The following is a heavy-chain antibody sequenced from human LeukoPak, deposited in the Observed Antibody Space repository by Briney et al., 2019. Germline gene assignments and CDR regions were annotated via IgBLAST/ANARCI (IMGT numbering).Heavy chain of an antibody. D-gene: IGHD3-3*01. CDR3: ARDTIHYDFSNYYYYYMDV. Sequence: GSSVKVSCKASGGTFSSYAISWVRQAPGQGLEWMGGIIPIFGTANYAQKFQGRVTITTDESTSTAYMELSSLRSEDTAVYYCARDTIHYDFSNYYYYYMDVWGKGTTVTVSS. V-gene: IGHV1-69*05. CDR2: IIPIFGTA. CDR1: GGTFSSYA. J-gene: IGHJ6*03.